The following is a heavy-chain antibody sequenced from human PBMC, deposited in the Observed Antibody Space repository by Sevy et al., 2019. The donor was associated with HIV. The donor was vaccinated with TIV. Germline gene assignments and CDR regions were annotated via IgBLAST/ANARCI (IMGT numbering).Heavy chain of an antibody. V-gene: IGHV3-23*01. D-gene: IGHD3-22*01. CDR1: GFTFSSYA. J-gene: IGHJ4*02. CDR3: AKEGQGEYYDSSGSFDY. CDR2: ISGSGRIT. Sequence: GGSLRLSCAASGFTFSSYAMSWVRQAPGKGLEWVSAISGSGRITYYADSVKGRFTISRDNSKNTLYLQMNSLRAEDPAVYYCAKEGQGEYYDSSGSFDYWGQGTLFTVSS.